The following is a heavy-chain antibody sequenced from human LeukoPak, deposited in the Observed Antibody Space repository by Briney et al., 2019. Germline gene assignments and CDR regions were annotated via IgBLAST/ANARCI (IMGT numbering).Heavy chain of an antibody. D-gene: IGHD3-22*01. J-gene: IGHJ4*02. V-gene: IGHV3-21*01. Sequence: GGSLRLSSAASGFTFSSYSMNWVRQAPGKGLEWVSSISSSSSYIYYADSVKGRFTISRDNAKNSLYLQMNSLRAEDTAVYYCASGGRENYYYDSSGYYFAHEYWGQGTPVTVSS. CDR2: ISSSSSYI. CDR1: GFTFSSYS. CDR3: ASGGRENYYYDSSGYYFAHEY.